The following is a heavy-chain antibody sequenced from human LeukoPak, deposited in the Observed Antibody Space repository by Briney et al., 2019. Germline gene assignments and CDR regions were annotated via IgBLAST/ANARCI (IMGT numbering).Heavy chain of an antibody. Sequence: GGSLRLSCAASGFTFSSYAMSWVRQAPGKGLEWVSTISNSGGSTYYADSVKGRFTISRDNSKNTLYLQMNSLRAEDTAVYYCAKRWTAVARGEAFDIWGQGTMVAVSS. D-gene: IGHD6-13*01. J-gene: IGHJ3*02. V-gene: IGHV3-23*01. CDR3: AKRWTAVARGEAFDI. CDR1: GFTFSSYA. CDR2: ISNSGGST.